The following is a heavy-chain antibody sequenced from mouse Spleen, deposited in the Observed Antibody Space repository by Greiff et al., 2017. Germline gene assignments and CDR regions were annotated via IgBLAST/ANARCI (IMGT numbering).Heavy chain of an antibody. Sequence: VQLQQSGAELVKPGASVKLSCTASGFNIKDTYMHWVKQRPEQGLEWIGRIDPANGNTKYDPKFQGKATITADTSSNTAYLQLSSLTSEDTAVYYCASIGYYGSSYSYWYFDVWGAGTTVTVSS. D-gene: IGHD1-1*01. CDR2: IDPANGNT. CDR3: ASIGYYGSSYSYWYFDV. J-gene: IGHJ1*01. CDR1: GFNIKDTY. V-gene: IGHV14-3*02.